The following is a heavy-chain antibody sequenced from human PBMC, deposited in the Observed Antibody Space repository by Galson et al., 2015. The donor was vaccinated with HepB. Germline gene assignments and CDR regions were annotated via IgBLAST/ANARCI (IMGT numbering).Heavy chain of an antibody. CDR2: MNPNSGNT. D-gene: IGHD4-17*01. V-gene: IGHV1-8*01. CDR3: ARGSLYGDPPSF. J-gene: IGHJ4*02. CDR1: GYTFTSYD. Sequence: SVKASCKASGYTFTSYDINWARQATGQGLEWMGWMNPNSGNTGYAQKFQGRVTMTRNTSISTAYMELSSLRSEDTAVYYCARGSLYGDPPSFWGQGTLVTVSS.